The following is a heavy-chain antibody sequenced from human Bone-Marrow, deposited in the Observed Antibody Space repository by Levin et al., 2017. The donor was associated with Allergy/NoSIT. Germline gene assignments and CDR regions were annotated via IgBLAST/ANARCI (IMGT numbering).Heavy chain of an antibody. CDR2: IYYSGST. D-gene: IGHD2-2*01. CDR1: GASISSFY. CDR3: ARQAVPTAMNGFDS. V-gene: IGHV4-59*08. J-gene: IGHJ5*01. Sequence: SETLSLTCTVSGASISSFYWSWIRQPPGKGLEWIGYIYYSGSTNYSPSLKSRVSMSADMSRDQVYLTMSSVTAADTAVYYCARQAVPTAMNGFDSWGQGTLVTVSS.